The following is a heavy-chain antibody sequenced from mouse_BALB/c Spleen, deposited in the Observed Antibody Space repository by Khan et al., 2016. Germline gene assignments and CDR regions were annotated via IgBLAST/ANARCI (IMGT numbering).Heavy chain of an antibody. CDR3: ADYWFAY. J-gene: IGHJ3*01. CDR1: GYSITSDYA. CDR2: ISYSGST. V-gene: IGHV3-2*02. Sequence: EVQLQESGPGLVKPSQSLSLTCTVTGYSITSDYAWNWIRQFPGNKLEWMGYISYSGSTSYNPSLKSRISITRDTSTNQFFLQLNSVTTEDTATYYCADYWFAYWGQGTLVTVSA. D-gene: IGHD2-4*01.